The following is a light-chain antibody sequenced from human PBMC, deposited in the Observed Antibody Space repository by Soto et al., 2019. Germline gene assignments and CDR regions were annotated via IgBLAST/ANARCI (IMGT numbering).Light chain of an antibody. CDR2: DAS. CDR3: QEYIHWPPGM. J-gene: IGKJ1*01. CDR1: QSVSSY. V-gene: IGKV3-15*01. Sequence: EIVLTQSPATLSLSPGERATLSCRASQSVSSYLAWYQQKPGQAPRLLIYDASTRAPGISARFSGSGSGTEFTLTISSLQSEDFAVYYCQEYIHWPPGMFGPGTKVDIK.